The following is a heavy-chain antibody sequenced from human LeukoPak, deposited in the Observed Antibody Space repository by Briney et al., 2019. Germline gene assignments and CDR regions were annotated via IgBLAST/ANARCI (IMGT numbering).Heavy chain of an antibody. J-gene: IGHJ4*02. CDR3: ASLDYDILTGYSSY. V-gene: IGHV4-34*01. Sequence: SETLSLTCAVYGGSFSGYYWSWIRQPPGKGLEWIGEINHSGSTNYNPSLKSRVTISVDTSKNQFSLKLSSVTAADTAVYYCASLDYDILTGYSSYWGQGTLVTVSS. CDR1: GGSFSGYY. CDR2: INHSGST. D-gene: IGHD3-9*01.